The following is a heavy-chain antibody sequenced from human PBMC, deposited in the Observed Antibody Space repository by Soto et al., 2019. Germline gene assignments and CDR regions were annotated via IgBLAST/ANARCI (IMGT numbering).Heavy chain of an antibody. D-gene: IGHD1-20*01. CDR2: IYYSGST. Sequence: XETLSLTCTVSGGSISSSSYYWGWIRQPPGKGLEWIGTIYYSGSTYYNPSLKSRVTISVDTSKNQFSLKLSSVTAADTAVYYCARQREATVSSYKWFDPWGQGTLVTV. J-gene: IGHJ5*02. CDR1: GGSISSSSYY. V-gene: IGHV4-39*01. CDR3: ARQREATVSSYKWFDP.